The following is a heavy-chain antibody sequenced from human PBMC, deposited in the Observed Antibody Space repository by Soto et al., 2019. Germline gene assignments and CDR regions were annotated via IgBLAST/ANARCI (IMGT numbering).Heavy chain of an antibody. V-gene: IGHV1-69*02. CDR1: GGTFSSYT. CDR3: ARFRGSYGMDV. D-gene: IGHD3-10*01. J-gene: IGHJ6*02. Sequence: QVQLVQSGAEVKKPGSSVKVSCKASGGTFSSYTISWVRQAPGQGLEWMGRSIPILGIPNYAQKFQGRVTITADKSTRTAYMELSSLGSEDTAVYYCARFRGSYGMDVWGQGTTVTVSS. CDR2: SIPILGIP.